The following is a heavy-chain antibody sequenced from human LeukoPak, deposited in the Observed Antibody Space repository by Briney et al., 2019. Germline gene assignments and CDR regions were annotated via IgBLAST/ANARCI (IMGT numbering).Heavy chain of an antibody. CDR3: ARPRAAAGTKGDWYFDL. CDR1: GFTFSSYA. J-gene: IGHJ2*01. D-gene: IGHD6-13*01. CDR2: ISYDGSNK. V-gene: IGHV3-30-3*01. Sequence: GGSLRLSCAASGFTFSSYAMHWVRQAPGKGQEWVAVISYDGSNKYYADSVKGRFTISRDNSKNTLYLQMNSLRAEDTAVYYCARPRAAAGTKGDWYFDLWGRGTLVTVSS.